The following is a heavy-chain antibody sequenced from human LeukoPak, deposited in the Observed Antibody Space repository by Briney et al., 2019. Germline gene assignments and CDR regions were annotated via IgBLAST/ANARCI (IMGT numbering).Heavy chain of an antibody. Sequence: GSLRLSCAASGFTFSSYAMSWVRQAPGKGLEWVSVISGSGGSPYYADSVKGRFTISRDNSKNTLYLQMNSLRAEDTAVYYCAKDGAAVVPSYDALDIWGQGTMVTVSS. D-gene: IGHD2-2*01. CDR1: GFTFSSYA. CDR2: ISGSGGSP. V-gene: IGHV3-23*01. CDR3: AKDGAAVVPSYDALDI. J-gene: IGHJ3*02.